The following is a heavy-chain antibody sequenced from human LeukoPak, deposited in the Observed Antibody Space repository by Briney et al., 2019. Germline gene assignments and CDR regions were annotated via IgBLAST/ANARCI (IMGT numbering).Heavy chain of an antibody. J-gene: IGHJ4*02. CDR1: GGSISSGGYY. V-gene: IGHV4-61*02. CDR3: ARDHYDFWSQGEPGYYFDY. D-gene: IGHD3-3*01. CDR2: IYTSGST. Sequence: SQTLSLTCTVSGGSISSGGYYWSWIRQPAGKGLEWIGRIYTSGSTNYNPSLKSRVTMSVDTSKNQFSLKLSSVTAADTAVYYCARDHYDFWSQGEPGYYFDYWGQGTLVTVSS.